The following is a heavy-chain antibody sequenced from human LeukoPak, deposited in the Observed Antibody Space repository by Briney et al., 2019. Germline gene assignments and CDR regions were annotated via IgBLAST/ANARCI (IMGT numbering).Heavy chain of an antibody. J-gene: IGHJ4*02. CDR1: GGSFSDYY. Sequence: SETLSLTCAVYGGSFSDYYWSWIRQPPGKGLEWIGEINHSGSTNYNPSLKSRVTISVDTSKNQFSLKLSSVTAADTAVYYCARVQYNYGYGDVDYWGQGTLVTVSS. CDR2: INHSGST. D-gene: IGHD5-18*01. CDR3: ARVQYNYGYGDVDY. V-gene: IGHV4-34*01.